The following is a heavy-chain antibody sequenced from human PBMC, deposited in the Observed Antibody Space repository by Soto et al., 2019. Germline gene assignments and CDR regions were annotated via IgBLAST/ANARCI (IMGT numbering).Heavy chain of an antibody. CDR1: GFTFSSYS. CDR2: ISSSSSYI. V-gene: IGHV3-21*01. CDR3: AILPIVVVTRPAFDI. D-gene: IGHD2-21*02. Sequence: EVQLVESGGGLVKPGGSLRLSCAASGFTFSSYSMNWVRQAPGKGLEWVSSISSSSSYIYYADSVKGRFTISRDNAKNSRDLQMNSLRAEDTAVYYCAILPIVVVTRPAFDIWGQGTMVTVSS. J-gene: IGHJ3*02.